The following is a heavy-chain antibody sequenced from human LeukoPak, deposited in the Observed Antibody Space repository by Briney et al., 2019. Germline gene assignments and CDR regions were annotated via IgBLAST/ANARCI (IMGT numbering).Heavy chain of an antibody. D-gene: IGHD3-3*01. CDR2: IIWNGGST. CDR3: AKVGNDFWSGYLDY. V-gene: IGHV3-20*04. Sequence: GGSLRLSCAASGFTFDDYGMSWVRPAPGKGLGWVSGIIWNGGSTGYGDSVKGRLTISRDNAKNSLYLQMNSLRAEDTALYYCAKVGNDFWSGYLDYWGQGALVTVSS. CDR1: GFTFDDYG. J-gene: IGHJ4*02.